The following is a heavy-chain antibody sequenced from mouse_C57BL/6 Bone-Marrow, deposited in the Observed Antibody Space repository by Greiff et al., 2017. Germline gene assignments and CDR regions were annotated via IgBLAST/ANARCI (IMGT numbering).Heavy chain of an antibody. D-gene: IGHD2-10*02. CDR3: ARRGYGNSFAY. Sequence: VQLQQPGAELVRPGSSVKLSCKASGYTFTSYWMHWVKQRPIQGLEWIGNIDPSDSETHYNQKFKDKATLTVDKSSSTAYMQLSSLTSEDSAVYYCARRGYGNSFAYWGQGTLVTVSA. CDR2: IDPSDSET. J-gene: IGHJ3*01. V-gene: IGHV1-52*01. CDR1: GYTFTSYW.